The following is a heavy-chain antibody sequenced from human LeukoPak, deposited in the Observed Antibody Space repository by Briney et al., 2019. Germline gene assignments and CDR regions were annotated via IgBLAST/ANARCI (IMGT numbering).Heavy chain of an antibody. CDR3: APRRDHLAPS. V-gene: IGHV3-30*03. J-gene: IGHJ5*02. CDR2: ISYDGSNK. D-gene: IGHD5-24*01. Sequence: GGSLRLSCAASGFTFSSYSMNWVRQAPGKGLEWVAVISYDGSNKYYADSVKGRFTISRDNSKNTLYLQMNSLRAEDTAVYYCAPRRDHLAPSWGQGTLVTVSS. CDR1: GFTFSSYS.